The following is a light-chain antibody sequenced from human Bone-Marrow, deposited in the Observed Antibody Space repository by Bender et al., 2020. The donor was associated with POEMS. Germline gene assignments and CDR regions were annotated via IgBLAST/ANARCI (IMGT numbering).Light chain of an antibody. CDR3: AAKRVVSKWV. CDR1: NTDVGSYSH. CDR2: NVN. J-gene: IGLJ3*02. V-gene: IGLV2-14*03. Sequence: QSTLTQPASVSGSPGQSITIPCSGVNTDVGSYSHVSWFLQRPGKAPKLIISNVNNRPSGVSARFSGSKSGNTASLTISGLQAEDEADYYCAAKRVVSKWVFGGGTKLTVL.